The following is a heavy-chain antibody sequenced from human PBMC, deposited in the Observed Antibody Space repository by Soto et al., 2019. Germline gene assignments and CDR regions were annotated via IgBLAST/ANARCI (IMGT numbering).Heavy chain of an antibody. J-gene: IGHJ4*02. Sequence: SETLSLTCAVSSGSISSSNWWSWVRQPPGKGLEWIGEIYHSGSTNYNPSLKSRVTISVDKSENQFSLKLSSVTAADTAVYYCARAQTYSSGMDYWGQGTLVTVSS. CDR1: SGSISSSNW. CDR3: ARAQTYSSGMDY. CDR2: IYHSGST. V-gene: IGHV4-4*02. D-gene: IGHD6-19*01.